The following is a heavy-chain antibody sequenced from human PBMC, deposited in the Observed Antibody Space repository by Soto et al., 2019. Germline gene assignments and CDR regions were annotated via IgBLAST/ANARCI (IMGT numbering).Heavy chain of an antibody. J-gene: IGHJ4*02. D-gene: IGHD2-21*01. CDR1: GGSISSGGYS. V-gene: IGHV4-30-2*05. CDR2: IYHSGST. Sequence: PSETLYLTCAVSGGSISSGGYSWSWIRQPPGKGLEWIGYIYHSGSTYYNPSLKSRVTISVDTSKNQFSLKLSSVTAADTAVYYCARAWIVVAPYFDYWGQGTLVTVSS. CDR3: ARAWIVVAPYFDY.